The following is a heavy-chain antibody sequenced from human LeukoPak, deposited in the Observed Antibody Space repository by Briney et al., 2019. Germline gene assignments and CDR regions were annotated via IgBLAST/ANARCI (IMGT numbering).Heavy chain of an antibody. V-gene: IGHV3-74*01. CDR2: INSDGSST. CDR3: ARVDPSPYYDFLLWFDP. Sequence: GGSLRLSCAASGFTFSSYWMHWLRQAPGKGLVWVSRINSDGSSTSYADSVKGRFTISRDNAKNTLYLQMNSLRGEDTAVYYCARVDPSPYYDFLLWFDPWGQGTLVTVSS. D-gene: IGHD3-3*01. CDR1: GFTFSSYW. J-gene: IGHJ5*02.